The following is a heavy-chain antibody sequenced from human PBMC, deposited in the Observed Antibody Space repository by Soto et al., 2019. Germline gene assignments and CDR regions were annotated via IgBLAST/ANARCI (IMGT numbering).Heavy chain of an antibody. V-gene: IGHV4-59*01. Sequence: SETLSLTCTVSGGSISSYYWSWIRQPPGKGLEWIGYIYYSGSTNYNPSLKSRVTISVDTSKNQFSLKLSSVTAADTAVYYCARTELEYSSSYDYYYGMDVWGQGTTVTVS. J-gene: IGHJ6*02. D-gene: IGHD6-6*01. CDR3: ARTELEYSSSYDYYYGMDV. CDR2: IYYSGST. CDR1: GGSISSYY.